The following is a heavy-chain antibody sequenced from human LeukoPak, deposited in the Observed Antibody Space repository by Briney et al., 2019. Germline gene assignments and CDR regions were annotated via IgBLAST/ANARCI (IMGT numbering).Heavy chain of an antibody. J-gene: IGHJ6*02. CDR2: LSMRGTT. CDR3: ARSRDTTNYYGMDV. Sequence: SETLSLTCTVSGASIRSSFWNWIRQPPGRGLEWIGYLSMRGTTNYNPSLKSRVTISVDKSKNQFSLKMSSVTAADTAVYYCARSRDTTNYYGMDVWGQGTTVTVSS. V-gene: IGHV4-59*12. CDR1: GASIRSSF. D-gene: IGHD1-26*01.